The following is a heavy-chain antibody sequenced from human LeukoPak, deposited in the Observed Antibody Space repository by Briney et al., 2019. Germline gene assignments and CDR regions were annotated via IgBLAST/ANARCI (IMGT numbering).Heavy chain of an antibody. Sequence: SETLSLTCTVSGGSISSSSYYWGWIRQTPGKGLEWIASWSDSGSTYYNASLRSRLIISVDTSKNQFSLKVISVTAADTAVYYCAAMYTSSHSWGQGTLVTV. CDR1: GGSISSSSYY. J-gene: IGHJ5*02. CDR2: WSDSGST. CDR3: AAMYTSSHS. V-gene: IGHV4-39*07. D-gene: IGHD2-8*01.